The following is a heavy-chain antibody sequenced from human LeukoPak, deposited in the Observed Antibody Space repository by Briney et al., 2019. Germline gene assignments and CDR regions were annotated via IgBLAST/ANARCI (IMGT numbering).Heavy chain of an antibody. Sequence: SETLSLTCTVSGDSISSSRYYWSWIRQPPGKGLEWIGEINHSGSTNYNPSLKSRVTISVDTSKNQFSLKLSSVTAADTAVYYCARRPTGYCSGGSCYPRAFDIWGQGTMVTVSS. J-gene: IGHJ3*02. CDR2: INHSGST. CDR1: GDSISSSRYY. V-gene: IGHV4-39*07. D-gene: IGHD2-15*01. CDR3: ARRPTGYCSGGSCYPRAFDI.